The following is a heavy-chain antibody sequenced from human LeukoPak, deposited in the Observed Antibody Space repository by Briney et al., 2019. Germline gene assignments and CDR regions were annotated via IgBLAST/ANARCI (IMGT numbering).Heavy chain of an antibody. D-gene: IGHD3-10*01. CDR3: ARGQTYYYGSGSLDY. Sequence: PGGSLRLSCAASGFAFSDYYMSWIRQAPGKGLEWVSYTSSSGSTIYYADSVKGRFTISRDNAKNSLYLQMNSLRAEDTAVYYCARGQTYYYGSGSLDYWGQGTLVTVSS. V-gene: IGHV3-11*01. CDR2: TSSSGSTI. J-gene: IGHJ4*02. CDR1: GFAFSDYY.